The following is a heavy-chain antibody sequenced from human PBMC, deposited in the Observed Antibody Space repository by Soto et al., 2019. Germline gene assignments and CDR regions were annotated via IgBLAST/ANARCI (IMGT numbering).Heavy chain of an antibody. CDR3: AIDIEEAGLFFDY. V-gene: IGHV3-11*01. CDR1: GFSFSDYY. J-gene: IGHJ4*02. D-gene: IGHD6-13*01. CDR2: ISGSASSI. Sequence: GGSLRLSCAASGFSFSDYYMSWIRQAPGKGLEWVSYISGSASSIYYADSVKGRFTISRDNAKNSLYLQMNSLRAEDTAIYYCAIDIEEAGLFFDYWGQGTLVTVSS.